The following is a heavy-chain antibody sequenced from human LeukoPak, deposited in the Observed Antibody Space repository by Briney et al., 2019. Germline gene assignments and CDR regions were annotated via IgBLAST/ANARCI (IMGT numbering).Heavy chain of an antibody. CDR1: GFSLSTSGVG. J-gene: IGHJ4*02. CDR3: AHTRLWFGELHFDY. V-gene: IGHV2-5*02. CDR2: IYWDDDK. Sequence: SGPTLVKPTQTLTLTCTFSGFSLSTSGVGVGRIRQPPGKTLEWLALIYWDDDKRYSPSLKSRLTTTKDTSKNQVVLTMTNMDPVDTATYYCAHTRLWFGELHFDYWGQGTLVTVSS. D-gene: IGHD3-10*01.